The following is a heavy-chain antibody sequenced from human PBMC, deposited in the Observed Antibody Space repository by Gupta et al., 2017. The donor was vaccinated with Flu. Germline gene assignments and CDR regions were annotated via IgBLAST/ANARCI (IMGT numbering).Heavy chain of an antibody. V-gene: IGHV3-23*01. CDR1: GFTFSSYA. CDR3: AKDASSVIGGILDY. CDR2: ISDGGGTT. Sequence: EVQLLESGGGFIRPGGSLRLSCAASGFTFSSYALSWVRQAPGKGLEWSSSISDGGGTTYYADSVKGRFTISRDNSKDTLYLQMNSLRAEDTAVYFCAKDASSVIGGILDYWGQGTLVTVSS. D-gene: IGHD3-16*01. J-gene: IGHJ4*02.